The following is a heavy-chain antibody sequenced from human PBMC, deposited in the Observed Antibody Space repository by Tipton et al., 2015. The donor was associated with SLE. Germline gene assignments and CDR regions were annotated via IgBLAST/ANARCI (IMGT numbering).Heavy chain of an antibody. Sequence: TLSLTCTVSGGSISGHYWSWIRQPPGKGLEWIGYIHYTGSTHYNPSLESRVTMSVDTSKNQFSLRLTSVNAAATAIYYCAREKENTGWFWLNAFDVWGRGTLVTVST. CDR1: GGSISGHY. J-gene: IGHJ3*01. D-gene: IGHD6-19*01. V-gene: IGHV4-59*11. CDR3: AREKENTGWFWLNAFDV. CDR2: IHYTGST.